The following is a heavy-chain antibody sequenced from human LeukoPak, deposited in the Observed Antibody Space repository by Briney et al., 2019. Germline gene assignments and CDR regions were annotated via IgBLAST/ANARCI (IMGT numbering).Heavy chain of an antibody. CDR2: INQDGSTQ. CDR1: GFPFSGYW. CDR3: SRSLDY. V-gene: IGHV3-7*01. Sequence: GGSLRLSCAASGFPFSGYWMDWVRQAPGKGMEWVANINQDGSTQYYAASVKGRFTISRDNTKSSLYLQMNILRAEDTAVYYCSRSLDYLGQGALVTVSS. J-gene: IGHJ4*02.